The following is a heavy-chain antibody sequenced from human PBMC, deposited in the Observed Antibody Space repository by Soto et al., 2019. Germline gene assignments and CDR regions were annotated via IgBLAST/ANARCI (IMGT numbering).Heavy chain of an antibody. D-gene: IGHD5-18*01. CDR3: SSRRRVAYNFGYLAGPIDP. CDR2: VYYTGST. Sequence: PSETLSLTCTVSGASIRSTDYYWSWIRQAPGKGLEWIGYVYYTGSTYYNPSLMSRLTISVDTSKNQFSLKLTSVTAAETAVYYCSSRRRVAYNFGYLAGPIDPWGQGTLVTVSS. J-gene: IGHJ5*02. V-gene: IGHV4-30-4*01. CDR1: GASIRSTDYY.